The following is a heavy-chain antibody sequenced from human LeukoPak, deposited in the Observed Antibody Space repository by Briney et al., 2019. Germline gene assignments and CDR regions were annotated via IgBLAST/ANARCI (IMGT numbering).Heavy chain of an antibody. Sequence: AESLKISCKGSGSSFTSYWIGWVRQIPGKGLEWRGIIYPGDSDTRYSPSFQGQVTISAAKSISTAYLQWSSLKASDTAMYYCARLCWVGNYDILTGYFQYYYYGMDVWGQGTTVSVSS. CDR3: ARLCWVGNYDILTGYFQYYYYGMDV. J-gene: IGHJ6*02. V-gene: IGHV5-51*01. D-gene: IGHD3-9*01. CDR1: GSSFTSYW. CDR2: IYPGDSDT.